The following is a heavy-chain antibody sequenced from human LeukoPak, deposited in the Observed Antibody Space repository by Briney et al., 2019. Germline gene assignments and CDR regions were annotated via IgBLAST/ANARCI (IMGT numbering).Heavy chain of an antibody. Sequence: GGSLRLSCAASGFTFSSYAMYWVRRAPGRGLGGVWGIFGSGGSAHYADSVKGRFTIFRDNSKNTVYLQMNSLRAEDTAVYYCAKTTVGYSSGRYPGWPVDYWGQGTLVTVSS. CDR2: IFGSGGSA. CDR3: AKTTVGYSSGRYPGWPVDY. D-gene: IGHD6-19*01. J-gene: IGHJ4*02. CDR1: GFTFSSYA. V-gene: IGHV3-23*01.